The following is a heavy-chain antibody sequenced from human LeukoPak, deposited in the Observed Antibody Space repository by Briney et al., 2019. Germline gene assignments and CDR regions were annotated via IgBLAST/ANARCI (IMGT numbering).Heavy chain of an antibody. CDR1: GFTFSSYA. Sequence: GGSVRLSCAASGFTFSSYAMSWVRQAPGKGLEWVSAISGSLGSTHYADSVEGRFTISRDNSKNTLYLQMNSVRAEDTAVYYCAKQSGSYRYFDYWGQGTLVTVSS. CDR3: AKQSGSYRYFDY. J-gene: IGHJ4*02. D-gene: IGHD3-16*02. V-gene: IGHV3-23*01. CDR2: ISGSLGST.